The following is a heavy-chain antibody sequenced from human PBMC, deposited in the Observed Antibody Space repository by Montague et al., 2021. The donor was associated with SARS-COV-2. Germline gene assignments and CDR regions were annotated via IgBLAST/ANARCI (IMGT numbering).Heavy chain of an antibody. D-gene: IGHD3-10*01. J-gene: IGHJ6*03. Sequence: SETLSLTCTVSGGSISSHYWSWIRQAPGKGLEWIGYIYYSGNTNYNSSLKSRATISVDTFKKKVSLKVTSVTAADTAVYYCARGVLGSGYYYNSAYYYYFYMDVWGKGTTVTVSS. CDR3: ARGVLGSGYYYNSAYYYYFYMDV. CDR2: IYYSGNT. CDR1: GGSISSHY. V-gene: IGHV4-59*11.